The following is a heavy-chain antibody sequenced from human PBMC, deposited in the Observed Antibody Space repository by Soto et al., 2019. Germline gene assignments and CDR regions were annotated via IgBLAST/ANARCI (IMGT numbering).Heavy chain of an antibody. Sequence: SETLSLTCTVSGGSISSSSYYWGWIRQPPGKGLEWIGSIYYSGSTYYNPSLKSRVTISVDTSKNQFSLKLSSVTAADTAVYYCARHYDSSGWYHNVDYWGQGTLVTVSS. CDR2: IYYSGST. V-gene: IGHV4-39*01. CDR1: GGSISSSSYY. J-gene: IGHJ4*02. CDR3: ARHYDSSGWYHNVDY. D-gene: IGHD6-19*01.